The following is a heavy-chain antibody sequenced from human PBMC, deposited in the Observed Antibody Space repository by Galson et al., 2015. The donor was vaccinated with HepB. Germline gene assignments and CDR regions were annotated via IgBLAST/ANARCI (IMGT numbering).Heavy chain of an antibody. V-gene: IGHV3-21*04. CDR1: GITFNTYS. CDR3: ARDSSRWYYYYGMDV. J-gene: IGHJ6*02. Sequence: SLRLSCAASGITFNTYSMNWVRQAPGKGLEWVASISSSSSYIYYADSVKGRFTISRDNAKNSLYLQMNSLRAEDTAVYYCARDSSRWYYYYGMDVWGQGTAVTVSS. CDR2: ISSSSSYI. D-gene: IGHD6-13*01.